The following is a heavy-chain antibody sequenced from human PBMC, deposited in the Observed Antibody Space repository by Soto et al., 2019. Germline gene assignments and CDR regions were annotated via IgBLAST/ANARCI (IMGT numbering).Heavy chain of an antibody. V-gene: IGHV1-2*02. D-gene: IGHD3-16*02. Sequence: ASVKVSCKASGFCFRGYDINWLRQAPGQGLEWMGWVNAHNCGTEYAQKFQGRITVTTDTSMTTAYMKLTSLTSDDTAVYYCAKALSRHLADWLDPWGQGTQVTVSS. CDR3: AKALSRHLADWLDP. CDR1: GFCFRGYD. CDR2: VNAHNCGT. J-gene: IGHJ5*02.